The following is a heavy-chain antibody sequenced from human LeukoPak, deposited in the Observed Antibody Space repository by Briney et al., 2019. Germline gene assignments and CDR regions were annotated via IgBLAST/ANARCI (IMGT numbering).Heavy chain of an antibody. CDR2: ISAYNGYT. CDR1: GYTFTSYG. CDR3: AREKAAEWGAYGSGSYYYYYYGMDV. J-gene: IGHJ6*02. Sequence: ASVTVSCKASGYTFTSYGISWVRQAPGQGLEWMGWISAYNGYTNYAQKHQGRVTMTTDTSTSTAYMELRSLRSDDTAVYYCAREKAAEWGAYGSGSYYYYYYGMDVWGEGTTVTAS. D-gene: IGHD3-10*01. V-gene: IGHV1-18*01.